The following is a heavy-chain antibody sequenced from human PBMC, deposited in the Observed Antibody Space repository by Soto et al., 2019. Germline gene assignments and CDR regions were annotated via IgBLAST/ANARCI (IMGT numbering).Heavy chain of an antibody. D-gene: IGHD6-13*01. Sequence: PGGSLRLSCAASGFTFSSYAMSWVRQAPGKGLEWVSTITGSGVNTHYADSVKGRFTISRDNSKNTLYLQMNSLRVEDTAVYYCAKDRVAAAGMGFDAFDIWGQGTIVTVSS. CDR2: ITGSGVNT. CDR1: GFTFSSYA. V-gene: IGHV3-23*01. CDR3: AKDRVAAAGMGFDAFDI. J-gene: IGHJ3*02.